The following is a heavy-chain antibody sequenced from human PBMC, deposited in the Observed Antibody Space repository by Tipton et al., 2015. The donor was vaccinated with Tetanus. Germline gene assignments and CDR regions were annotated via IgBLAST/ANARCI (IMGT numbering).Heavy chain of an antibody. J-gene: IGHJ5*02. D-gene: IGHD6-13*01. CDR3: ARGRQRLVPAGFDL. CDR2: VYYNGNS. V-gene: IGHV4-39*02. Sequence: LRLSCSLSGGSLSSGTFYWDWIRQRPGKGLEWIGNVYYNGNSLQNPSLKGRVTLSLDKSKNQFYLNLRSVTAADSAVYYCARGRQRLVPAGFDLWGQGTLVTVSS. CDR1: GGSLSSGTFY.